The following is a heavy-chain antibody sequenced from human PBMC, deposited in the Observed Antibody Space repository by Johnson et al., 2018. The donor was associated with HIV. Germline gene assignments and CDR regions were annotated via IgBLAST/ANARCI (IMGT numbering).Heavy chain of an antibody. CDR1: GFTFSSYG. Sequence: MQLVESGGGVVQPGRSLRLSCAASGFTFSSYGMHWVRQAPGKGLEWVAGMWYDGTKKNYADSVKGRFTISRDNSKNTLHLQMNSLRAEDTAVYYCAKGGIATRFFDIWGQGTMVTVSS. D-gene: IGHD6-6*01. CDR2: MWYDGTKK. CDR3: AKGGIATRFFDI. J-gene: IGHJ3*02. V-gene: IGHV3-33*06.